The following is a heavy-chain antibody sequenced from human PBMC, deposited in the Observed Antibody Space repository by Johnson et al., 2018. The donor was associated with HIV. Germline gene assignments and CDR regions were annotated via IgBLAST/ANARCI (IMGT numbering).Heavy chain of an antibody. CDR2: LNSDGSST. CDR1: GFTFSTYW. J-gene: IGHJ3*02. CDR3: AKSYSSSWYTDAFDI. V-gene: IGHV3-74*02. Sequence: MQLVESGGGLVQRGGSLRLSCAASGFTFSTYWMHWVRQAPGKGLVWVSRLNSDGSSTNYADSVKGRFTISRDNSKNTLYLQMNSLRAEDTAVYYCAKSYSSSWYTDAFDIWGQGTMVTVSS. D-gene: IGHD6-13*01.